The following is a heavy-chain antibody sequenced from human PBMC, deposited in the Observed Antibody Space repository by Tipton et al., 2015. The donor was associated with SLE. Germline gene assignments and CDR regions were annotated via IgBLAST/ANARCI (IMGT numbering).Heavy chain of an antibody. CDR1: GFTFSSFA. J-gene: IGHJ3*01. D-gene: IGHD1-7*01. Sequence: RSLRLSCAASGFTFSSFAMHWVRQAPGKGLEWIAAISYDGNSQFYGDSVRGRFTISRDNSKNALHLQMTSLRPEDTSLYFCARGFNWNYKNALDVWGQGTMLSVSS. V-gene: IGHV3-30*14. CDR3: ARGFNWNYKNALDV. CDR2: ISYDGNSQ.